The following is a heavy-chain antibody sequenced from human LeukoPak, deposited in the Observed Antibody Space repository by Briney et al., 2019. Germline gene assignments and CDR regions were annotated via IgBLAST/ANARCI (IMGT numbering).Heavy chain of an antibody. J-gene: IGHJ4*02. Sequence: SQTLSLTCTVSGDSISSGDYYWNWIRQLPGKGLEWIGYIYYSGSTNYNPSLRSRVTMSVDASKSQFSLKLNSVTVADTALYYCVRWYYYGSGRRQFDYWGQGTLVTVSS. CDR3: VRWYYYGSGRRQFDY. CDR1: GDSISSGDYY. CDR2: IYYSGST. D-gene: IGHD3-10*01. V-gene: IGHV4-30-4*01.